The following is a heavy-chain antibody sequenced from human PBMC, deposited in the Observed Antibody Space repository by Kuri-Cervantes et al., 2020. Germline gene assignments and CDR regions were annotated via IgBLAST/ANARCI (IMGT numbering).Heavy chain of an antibody. J-gene: IGHJ4*02. CDR2: IYHSGST. D-gene: IGHD3-22*01. CDR1: GGSISSGGYY. CDR3: ARRNNYDSSAYYYDHFDY. V-gene: IGHV4-39*07. Sequence: GSLRLSCTVSGGSISSGGYYWGWIRQPPGKGLEWIGSIYHSGSTYYNPSLKSRVTISVDTSQNQFSLRLSSVTAADTAVYFCARRNNYDSSAYYYDHFDYWGQGILVTVSS.